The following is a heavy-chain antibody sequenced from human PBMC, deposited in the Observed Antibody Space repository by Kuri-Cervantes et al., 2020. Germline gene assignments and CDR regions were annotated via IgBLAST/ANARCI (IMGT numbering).Heavy chain of an antibody. J-gene: IGHJ4*02. D-gene: IGHD3-22*01. CDR1: GFTFSSYA. V-gene: IGHV3-23*01. CDR3: AKEGVYYDSSGYYFDY. Sequence: GGSLRLSCAASGFTFSSYAMSWVRQAPGKGLEWVSAISGSGGSTYYADSVKGRFTISRDNSKNTLYPQMNSLRAEDTAVYYCAKEGVYYDSSGYYFDYWGQGTLVTVSS. CDR2: ISGSGGST.